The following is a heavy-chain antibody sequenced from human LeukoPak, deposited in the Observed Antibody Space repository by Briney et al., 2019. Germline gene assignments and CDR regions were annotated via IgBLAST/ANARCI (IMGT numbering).Heavy chain of an antibody. J-gene: IGHJ6*02. V-gene: IGHV1-46*01. Sequence: GASVKVSCKASGYTFTSYYMHWVRQAPGQGLEWMGIINPSGGSTSYAQKFQGRVTMTRDTSTSTVYMELSSLRSEDTAVYYCARFEGGNHYYYYGMDVWGQGTTVTVSS. CDR1: GYTFTSYY. CDR3: ARFEGGNHYYYYGMDV. D-gene: IGHD3-16*01. CDR2: INPSGGST.